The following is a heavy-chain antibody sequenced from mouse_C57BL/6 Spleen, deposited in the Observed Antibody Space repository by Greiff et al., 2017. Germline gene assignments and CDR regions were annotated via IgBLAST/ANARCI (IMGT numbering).Heavy chain of an antibody. D-gene: IGHD2-1*01. CDR1: GFSLTSYG. J-gene: IGHJ1*03. Sequence: VKLQESGPGLVQPSQSLSITCTVSGFSLTSYGVHWVRQSPGKGLEWLGVIWRGGSTDYNAAFMSRLSITKDNSKSQVFFKMNSLQADDTAIYYCAKNYGNYEGYFDVWGTGTTVTVSS. CDR3: AKNYGNYEGYFDV. CDR2: IWRGGST. V-gene: IGHV2-5*01.